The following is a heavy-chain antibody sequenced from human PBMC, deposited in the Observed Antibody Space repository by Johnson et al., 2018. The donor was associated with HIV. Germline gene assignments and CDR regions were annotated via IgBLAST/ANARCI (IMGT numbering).Heavy chain of an antibody. Sequence: QVQLVESGGGLVQPGASLTLSCAASGLTVSSNYMCWVRQAPGKGLEWVAVISSDGSNKYYVDSVKGQFTISRDNSKNTLYLQMNSLRAEDTAVYYCARECQYYYDSSGCTYDAFDIWGQGTLVTVSS. D-gene: IGHD3-22*01. V-gene: IGHV3-30*03. CDR3: ARECQYYYDSSGCTYDAFDI. CDR2: ISSDGSNK. J-gene: IGHJ3*02. CDR1: GLTVSSNY.